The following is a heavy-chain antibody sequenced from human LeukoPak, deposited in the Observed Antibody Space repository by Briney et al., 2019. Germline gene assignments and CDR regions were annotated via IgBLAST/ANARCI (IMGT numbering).Heavy chain of an antibody. Sequence: ASVKVSSKASGYTFSTYSIHWVRQAPAQRLEWMGWINGDTGNTMYSQKFQGRVTFTRDTGASTAYMEVSSLRSEDTALYYCARSSNIPFDYWGQGTLVTVSS. V-gene: IGHV1-3*01. CDR1: GYTFSTYS. CDR3: ARSSNIPFDY. J-gene: IGHJ4*02. CDR2: INGDTGNT. D-gene: IGHD2/OR15-2a*01.